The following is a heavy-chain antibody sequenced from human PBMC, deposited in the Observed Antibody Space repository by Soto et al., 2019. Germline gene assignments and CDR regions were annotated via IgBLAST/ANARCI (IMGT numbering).Heavy chain of an antibody. D-gene: IGHD6-13*01. Sequence: GGSLRLSCAASGFTFSSYSMNWVRQAPGKGLEWVSSISSSSSYIYYADSVKGRFTISRDNAKNSLYLQMNSLRAEDTAVYYCARVEQQLVRGEYYYGMDVWGQGTTVTVSS. J-gene: IGHJ6*02. CDR1: GFTFSSYS. V-gene: IGHV3-21*01. CDR3: ARVEQQLVRGEYYYGMDV. CDR2: ISSSSSYI.